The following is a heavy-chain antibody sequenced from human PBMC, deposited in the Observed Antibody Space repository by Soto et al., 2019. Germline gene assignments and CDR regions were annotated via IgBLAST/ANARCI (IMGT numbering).Heavy chain of an antibody. J-gene: IGHJ4*02. D-gene: IGHD6-19*01. V-gene: IGHV1-18*03. CDR1: GYSFTSYG. CDR3: ERDQKWLAHGYDY. CDR2: ISSYDGNT. Sequence: ASVNVSCKTSGYSFTSYGINWVRQAPGQGLEWMGWISSYDGNTNYAQKLQGRVTITTHTATRTLYMVLRTMRSDDMPVYYWERDQKWLAHGYDYWGQGTLVSVSS.